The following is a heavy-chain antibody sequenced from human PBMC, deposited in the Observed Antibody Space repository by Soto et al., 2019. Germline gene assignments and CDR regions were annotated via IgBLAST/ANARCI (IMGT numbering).Heavy chain of an antibody. D-gene: IGHD3-10*01. J-gene: IGHJ3*02. CDR3: ARAQRGVRAFDI. V-gene: IGHV3-13*05. Sequence: QPGGSLRLSCAASGFTFSSYDMHWFRQATGKGLEWVSAIGTAGDPYYPGSVKGRFTISRENAKNSLYLQMNSLRAGDTAVYYCARAQRGVRAFDIWGQGTMVTVSS. CDR2: IGTAGDP. CDR1: GFTFSSYD.